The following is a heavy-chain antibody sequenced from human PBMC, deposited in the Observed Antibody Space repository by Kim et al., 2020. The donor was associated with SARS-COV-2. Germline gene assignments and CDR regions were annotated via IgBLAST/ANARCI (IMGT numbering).Heavy chain of an antibody. CDR3: AKFYDSCSSTSCYWIPYYYYYMDV. J-gene: IGHJ6*03. V-gene: IGHV3-23*01. D-gene: IGHD2-2*01. CDR2: ISGSGGST. Sequence: GGSLRLSCAASGFTFSSYAMSWVRQAPGKGLEWVSAISGSGGSTYYADSVKGRFTISRDNSKNTLYLQMNSLRAEDTAVYYCAKFYDSCSSTSCYWIPYYYYYMDVWGKGTTVTVSS. CDR1: GFTFSSYA.